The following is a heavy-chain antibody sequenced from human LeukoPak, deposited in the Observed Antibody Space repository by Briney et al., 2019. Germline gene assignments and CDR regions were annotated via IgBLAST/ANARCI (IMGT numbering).Heavy chain of an antibody. J-gene: IGHJ6*02. Sequence: PGGSLRLSCAASGFTFSSYSMNWVRQAPGKGLEWVSYISSSSSTIYYADSVKGRFTISRDNAKNSLYLQMNSLRAEDTAVYYCARDNRITYFGWSGMDVWGQGTTVTVSS. CDR1: GFTFSSYS. D-gene: IGHD3-9*01. CDR2: ISSSSSTI. CDR3: ARDNRITYFGWSGMDV. V-gene: IGHV3-48*01.